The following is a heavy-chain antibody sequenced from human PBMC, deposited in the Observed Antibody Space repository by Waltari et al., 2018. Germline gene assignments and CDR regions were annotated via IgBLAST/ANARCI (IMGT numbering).Heavy chain of an antibody. D-gene: IGHD6-6*01. V-gene: IGHV7-4-1*02. CDR2: INTDTGNP. CDR3: ARKIGDTSSAWYFDL. J-gene: IGHJ2*01. CDR1: GSTFTNYP. Sequence: QVQLVQSGSELTEPGASVKISCQASGSTFTNYPINWVRQAPGQGLEWMGWINTDTGNPTYAQGFTGRFVFSLDTSVSTAYLQISSLKAEDTAVYYCARKIGDTSSAWYFDLWGRGSLVTVSS.